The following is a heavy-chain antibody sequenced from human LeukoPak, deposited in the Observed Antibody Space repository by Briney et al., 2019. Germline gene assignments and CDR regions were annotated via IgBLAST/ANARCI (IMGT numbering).Heavy chain of an antibody. V-gene: IGHV3-9*03. J-gene: IGHJ4*02. D-gene: IGHD6-6*01. CDR3: AKDLEYSSSSGFDY. Sequence: GGSLRLSCAASGFTFDDYAMHWVRQAPGKGLEWVSGISWNSGSIGYADSVKGRFTISRDNAKNSLYLQMNSLRAEDMALYYCAKDLEYSSSSGFDYWGQGTLVTVSS. CDR1: GFTFDDYA. CDR2: ISWNSGSI.